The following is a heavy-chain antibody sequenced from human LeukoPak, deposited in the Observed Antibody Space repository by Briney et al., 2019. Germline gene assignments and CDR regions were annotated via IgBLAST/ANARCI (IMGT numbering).Heavy chain of an antibody. V-gene: IGHV4-39*01. J-gene: IGHJ4*02. CDR3: ARRPSLVYGDYVPIADY. CDR2: IYYSGST. CDR1: GGSISSSSYY. D-gene: IGHD4-17*01. Sequence: SETLSLTCTVSGGSISSSSYYWGWIRQPPGKGLEWIGSIYYSGSTYYNPSLKSRVTIFVDTSKNQFSLKLSSVTAADTAVYYCARRPSLVYGDYVPIADYWGQGTLVTVSS.